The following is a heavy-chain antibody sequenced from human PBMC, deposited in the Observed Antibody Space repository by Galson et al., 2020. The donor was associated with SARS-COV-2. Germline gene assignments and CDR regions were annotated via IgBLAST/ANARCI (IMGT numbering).Heavy chain of an antibody. CDR3: ATNHDILTAYDAFDI. D-gene: IGHD3-9*01. CDR2: ISSGWTT. V-gene: IGHV4-39*07. CDR1: DGSVTNSSFY. J-gene: IGHJ3*02. Sequence: SETLSLTCSVSDGSVTNSSFYWGWVRQPPGMGLEWIGSISSGWTTYYNPSLRSRVTVSLDTSENKFSLKLTSVIAADTAVYYCATNHDILTAYDAFDIWGQGTMVTVS.